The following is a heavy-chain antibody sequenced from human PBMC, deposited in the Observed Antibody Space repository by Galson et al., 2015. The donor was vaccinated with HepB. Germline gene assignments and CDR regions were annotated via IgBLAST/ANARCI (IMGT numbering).Heavy chain of an antibody. CDR3: ARGPEGGYYYYYGMDV. CDR1: GYTFTGYY. J-gene: IGHJ6*02. D-gene: IGHD2-15*01. V-gene: IGHV1-2*04. Sequence: SVKVSCKASGYTFTGYYMHWVRQAPGQGLEWMGWINPNSGGTNYAQKFQGWVTMTRDTSISTAYMELSRLRSDDTAVYYCARGPEGGYYYYYGMDVWGQGTTVTVSS. CDR2: INPNSGGT.